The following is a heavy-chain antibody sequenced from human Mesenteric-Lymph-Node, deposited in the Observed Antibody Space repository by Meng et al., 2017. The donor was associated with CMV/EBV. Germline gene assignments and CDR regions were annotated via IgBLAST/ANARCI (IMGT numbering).Heavy chain of an antibody. V-gene: IGHV4-34*01. CDR2: INHSGST. D-gene: IGHD4-23*01. J-gene: IGHJ4*02. CDR3: ARHQRWLKSEGGFNY. CDR1: GGSCSGYY. Sequence: QDRLRLVGAVVLRPCGTLSLPCAVYGGSCSGYYWSWTRQPPGKGLEWIGEINHSGSTNYNPSLKSRVTISVDTSKNQFSLKLSSVTAADTAVYYCARHQRWLKSEGGFNYWGQGTLVTVSS.